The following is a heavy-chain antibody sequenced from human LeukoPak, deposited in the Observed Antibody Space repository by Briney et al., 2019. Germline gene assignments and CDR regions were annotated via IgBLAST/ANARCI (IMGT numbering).Heavy chain of an antibody. CDR3: AKGGGEVKECSSSSCLFYFDY. CDR2: ISGSVDSS. V-gene: IGHV3-23*01. CDR1: GFTFSSYV. Sequence: GGSLRLSCAASGFTFSSYVLSWVRQAPGKGLEWVSTISGSVDSSYYAHSAKGRLTISRDSSRNTMSVQMHSLRDEDTAVYYCAKGGGEVKECSSSSCLFYFDYWGEGTLVTVSS. D-gene: IGHD2-2*01. J-gene: IGHJ4*02.